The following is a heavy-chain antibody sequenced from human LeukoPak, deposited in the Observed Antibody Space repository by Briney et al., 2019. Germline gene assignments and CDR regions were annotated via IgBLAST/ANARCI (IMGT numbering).Heavy chain of an antibody. V-gene: IGHV4-30-4*01. Sequence: PSETLSLTCTVSGGSISSGDYYWSWLRQPPGKGLEWIGYIYYRGSTYHNPSLKSRLTISVDTSKNQFSLRLSSVTAADTAVYYCARGSWSSSIDYWGQGTLVTVSS. CDR2: IYYRGST. CDR1: GGSISSGDYY. CDR3: ARGSWSSSIDY. J-gene: IGHJ4*02. D-gene: IGHD6-6*01.